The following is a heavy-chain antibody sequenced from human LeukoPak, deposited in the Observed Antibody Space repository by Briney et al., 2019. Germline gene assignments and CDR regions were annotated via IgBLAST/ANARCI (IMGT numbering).Heavy chain of an antibody. CDR2: IWYDGSNK. CDR3: TTDPRGCSGGSCFYYYYYYMDV. Sequence: PGGSLRLSCAASGLTFSSYGMHWVRQAPGKGLEWVAVIWYDGSNKYYADSVKGRFTISRDDSKNTLYLQMNSLKTEDTAVYYCTTDPRGCSGGSCFYYYYYYMDVWGKGTTVTVSS. J-gene: IGHJ6*03. V-gene: IGHV3-33*01. CDR1: GLTFSSYG. D-gene: IGHD2-15*01.